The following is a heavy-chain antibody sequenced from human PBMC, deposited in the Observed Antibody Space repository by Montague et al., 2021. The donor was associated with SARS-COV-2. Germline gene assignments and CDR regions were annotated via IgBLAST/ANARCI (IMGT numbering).Heavy chain of an antibody. D-gene: IGHD3-9*01. V-gene: IGHV2-70*01. CDR1: GFSLSTSGMC. CDR2: IDWDDDK. Sequence: PALVKPTQTLTLTCTFSGFSLSTSGMCVSWIRQPPGKALEWLALIDWDDDKDYSTSLKTRLTISKDTSKNQVVLTMTNMDPVDTATYYCARIRDYDILTGSYSGFDYWGQGTLVTVSS. CDR3: ARIRDYDILTGSYSGFDY. J-gene: IGHJ4*02.